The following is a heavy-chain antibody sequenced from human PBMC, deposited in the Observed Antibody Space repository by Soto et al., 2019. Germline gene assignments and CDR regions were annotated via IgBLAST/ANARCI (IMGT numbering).Heavy chain of an antibody. CDR2: IYGGNST. D-gene: IGHD4-17*01. J-gene: IGHJ4*02. Sequence: EVQLVESGVGLIQPGGSLRLACAACGFTVNGNYMTWVRQAPGKGLEWVSVIYGGNSTSYAESVKGRFTISRDNSKNTLYLQMNSLRAEDTAVYYCARKTTALRGGYWGQGTLVTVSS. CDR1: GFTVNGNY. V-gene: IGHV3-53*01. CDR3: ARKTTALRGGY.